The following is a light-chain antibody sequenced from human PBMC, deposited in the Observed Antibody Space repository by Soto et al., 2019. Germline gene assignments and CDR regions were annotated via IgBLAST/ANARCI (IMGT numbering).Light chain of an antibody. CDR1: KNDIGVYDF. V-gene: IGLV2-8*01. CDR2: EVV. J-gene: IGLJ1*01. Sequence: QSALTQPPSASGSPGQSVTISCTGTKNDIGVYDFVSWYQHHPGKAPRLIIYEVVQRPSGVPDRFSGSKSGNTASLTISGLQAEDEADYYCSSFTSRFTFVFGTGTKVTVL. CDR3: SSFTSRFTFV.